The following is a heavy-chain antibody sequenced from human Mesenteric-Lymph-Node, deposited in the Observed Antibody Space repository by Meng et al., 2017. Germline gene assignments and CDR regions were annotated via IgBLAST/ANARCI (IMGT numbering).Heavy chain of an antibody. CDR3: ASAHSCLPAMCGSSFCGH. J-gene: IGHJ4*02. V-gene: IGHV1-18*01. D-gene: IGHD5-18*01. CDR1: GYTFSSYG. Sequence: ASVKVSCKASGYTFSSYGMSWVRQAPGQGLEWMGWISGYNGNTKYAQKFQDRITMTTDTSTSTGYLEVRSLRSDDTAVYYCASAHSCLPAMCGSSFCGHWGQGTLVTVSS. CDR2: ISGYNGNT.